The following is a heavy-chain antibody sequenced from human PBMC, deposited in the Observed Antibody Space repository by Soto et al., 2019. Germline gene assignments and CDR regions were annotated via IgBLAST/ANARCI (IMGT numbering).Heavy chain of an antibody. CDR2: IFHTGTT. Sequence: PSETLSLTCDVSGYPIIGSHYWGWIRQPPGKGLQWIGTIFHTGTTYYNPSLNSRVTMSVDTSKNQFSLKVNSVTAADTAVYYCARDLSYFDSSVHHWEAPFDFWGQGALVTVSS. D-gene: IGHD3-9*01. CDR1: GYPIIGSHY. J-gene: IGHJ4*02. CDR3: ARDLSYFDSSVHHWEAPFDF. V-gene: IGHV4-38-2*02.